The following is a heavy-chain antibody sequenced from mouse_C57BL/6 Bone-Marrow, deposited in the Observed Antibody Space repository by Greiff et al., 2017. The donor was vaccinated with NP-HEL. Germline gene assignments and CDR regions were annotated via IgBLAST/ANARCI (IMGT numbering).Heavy chain of an antibody. CDR1: GYSFTGYF. CDR2: INPYNGDT. CDR3: ARRGDYYGSGAMDY. J-gene: IGHJ4*01. D-gene: IGHD1-1*01. Sequence: VQLQQSGPELVKPGDSVKISCKASGYSFTGYFMNWVMQIHGKSLEWIGRINPYNGDTFYNQKFKGKATLTVDKSSSTAHMELRSLTSEDSAVYYCARRGDYYGSGAMDYWGQGTSVTVSS. V-gene: IGHV1-20*01.